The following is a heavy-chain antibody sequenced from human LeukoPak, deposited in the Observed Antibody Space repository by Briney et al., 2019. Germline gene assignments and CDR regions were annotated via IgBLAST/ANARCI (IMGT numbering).Heavy chain of an antibody. D-gene: IGHD2-15*01. CDR3: ARRGFCSGGSCPAFDY. CDR2: ISSSSSYI. J-gene: IGHJ4*02. Sequence: GGSLRLSCAASGFTFSSYGMHWVRQAPGKGLEWVSSISSSSSYIYYADSVKGRFTISRDNAKNSLYLQMNSLRAEDTAVYYCARRGFCSGGSCPAFDYWGQGTLVTVSS. CDR1: GFTFSSYG. V-gene: IGHV3-21*01.